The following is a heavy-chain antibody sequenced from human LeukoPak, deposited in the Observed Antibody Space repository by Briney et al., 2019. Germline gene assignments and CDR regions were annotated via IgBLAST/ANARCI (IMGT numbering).Heavy chain of an antibody. CDR3: AKDRDYCGSGSYSYYFDY. V-gene: IGHV3-23*01. CDR2: ISSSGGKT. D-gene: IGHD3-10*01. J-gene: IGHJ4*02. CDR1: GFTFIGYV. Sequence: PGGSLRLSCVASGFTFIGYVMTAVRPAPGKGGEWVSAISSSGGKTYYADSVKGRFTISRDNSKNTLSLQMNSLRAEDTAVYYCAKDRDYCGSGSYSYYFDYWGQGTLVTVSS.